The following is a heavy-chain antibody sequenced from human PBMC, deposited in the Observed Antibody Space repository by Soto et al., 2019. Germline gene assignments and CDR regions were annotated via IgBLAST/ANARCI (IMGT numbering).Heavy chain of an antibody. V-gene: IGHV4-30-4*08. Sequence: PSETLSLTCTVSGGSIYSGDYYWSWIRQPPGKGLEWIGYIYYSGNTHYSPSLKSRVAMSVDTSKNQFSLKLSSVTAADTAVYYCGRDRYGYYLIDYWGQGALVTVSS. D-gene: IGHD5-18*01. CDR3: GRDRYGYYLIDY. CDR1: GGSIYSGDYY. CDR2: IYYSGNT. J-gene: IGHJ4*02.